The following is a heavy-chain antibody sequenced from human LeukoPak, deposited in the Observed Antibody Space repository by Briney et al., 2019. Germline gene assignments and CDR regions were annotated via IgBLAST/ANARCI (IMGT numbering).Heavy chain of an antibody. CDR1: GDCVSSSSTA. CDR2: TYYRSTWYN. D-gene: IGHD3-16*01. V-gene: IGHV6-1*01. CDR3: ARGDYMDV. Sequence: SQTLSLTCAISGDCVSSSSTAWSWIRQSPSRGLEWLGRTYYRSTWYNDYAVSVKSRISINPDTSKNQFSLQLNSVTPEDTAVYYCARGDYMDVWGRGTTVTVSS. J-gene: IGHJ6*03.